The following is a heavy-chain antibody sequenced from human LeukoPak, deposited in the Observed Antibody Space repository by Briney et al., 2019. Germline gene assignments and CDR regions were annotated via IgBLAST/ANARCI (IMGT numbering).Heavy chain of an antibody. CDR2: INPSGDST. Sequence: ASVKVSCKASGYSFSSYYMHWVRQAPGHGLEWMGIINPSGDSTTYAQKFQGRVTMTMDTSTRTVYMELSSLRSDDTAVYYCARENDYGNNWFDPWGQGTLVTVSS. V-gene: IGHV1-46*01. J-gene: IGHJ5*02. D-gene: IGHD4-17*01. CDR1: GYSFSSYY. CDR3: ARENDYGNNWFDP.